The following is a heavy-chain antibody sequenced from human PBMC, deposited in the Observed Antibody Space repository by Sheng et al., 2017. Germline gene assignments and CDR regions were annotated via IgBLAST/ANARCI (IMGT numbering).Heavy chain of an antibody. V-gene: IGHV3-23*04. CDR2: ISGNSGSI. CDR1: GFTFSKYA. J-gene: IGHJ4*02. Sequence: EVQLVESGGGLVQPGGSLRLSCAASGFTFSKYAMSWVRQAPGKGLEWVSGISGNSGSIYYGDSVKGRFTISRDNSKNTLYLQMNSLRAEDTAVYYCAKHIVVVIAVQDYFDNWGQGTLVTVSS. CDR3: AKHIVVVIAVQDYFDN. D-gene: IGHD2-21*01.